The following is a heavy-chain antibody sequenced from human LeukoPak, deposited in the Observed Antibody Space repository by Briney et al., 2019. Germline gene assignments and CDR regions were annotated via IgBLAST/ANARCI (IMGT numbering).Heavy chain of an antibody. D-gene: IGHD1-1*01. V-gene: IGHV3-7*01. J-gene: IGHJ6*02. CDR2: IKQDGSEK. CDR1: GFTFSSYW. Sequence: GGSLRLSCAASGFTFSSYWMSWVRQAPGKGLEWVANIKQDGSEKYYVDSVKGRFTISRDNAKNSLYLQMNSLRAEDTAVYYCARGGTGPXAXYYYYGMDVWGQGTTVTVSS. CDR3: ARGGTGPXAXYYYYGMDV.